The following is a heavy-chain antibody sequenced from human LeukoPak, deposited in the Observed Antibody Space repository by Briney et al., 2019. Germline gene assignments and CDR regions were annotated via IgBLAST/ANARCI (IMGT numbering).Heavy chain of an antibody. V-gene: IGHV3-13*01. CDR3: ARDRAGTLDY. Sequence: GGSLRLSCAASGFTFSSYGMHWVRQATGKGLEWVSAIGTAGDTYYPGSVKGRFTISRENAKNSLYFQMNSLRAGDTAVYYCARDRAGTLDYWGQGTLVTVSS. CDR2: IGTAGDT. D-gene: IGHD1-1*01. CDR1: GFTFSSYG. J-gene: IGHJ4*02.